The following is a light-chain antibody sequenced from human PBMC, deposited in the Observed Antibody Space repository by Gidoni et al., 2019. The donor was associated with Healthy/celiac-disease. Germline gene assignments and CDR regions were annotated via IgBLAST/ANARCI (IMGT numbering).Light chain of an antibody. CDR2: AAS. Sequence: IRMTQSPSSFSASTGDRVTITCRASQGISSYLAWYQQKPGKAPKLLIYAASTLQSGVPSRFSGSGSGTDFTLTISCLQSEDFATYYCQQYYSYPLTFGQGTKVEIK. CDR1: QGISSY. CDR3: QQYYSYPLT. V-gene: IGKV1-8*01. J-gene: IGKJ1*01.